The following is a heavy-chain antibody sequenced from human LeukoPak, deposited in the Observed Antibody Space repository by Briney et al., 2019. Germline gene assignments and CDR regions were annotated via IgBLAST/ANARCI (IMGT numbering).Heavy chain of an antibody. CDR3: ARDQKYSSSWGI. J-gene: IGHJ3*02. D-gene: IGHD6-13*01. CDR2: IRYDGSNK. Sequence: GGSLRLSCAASGFTFSSYGMHRVRQAPGKGLGWVAFIRYDGSNKYYADSVKGRFTISRDNSKNTLYLQMNSLRAEDTAVYYCARDQKYSSSWGIWGQGTMVTVSS. CDR1: GFTFSSYG. V-gene: IGHV3-30*02.